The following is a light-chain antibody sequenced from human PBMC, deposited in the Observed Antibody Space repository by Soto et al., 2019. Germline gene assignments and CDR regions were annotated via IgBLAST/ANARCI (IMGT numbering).Light chain of an antibody. CDR1: QSVRSSY. CDR2: HVS. CDR3: QQYSSSPRT. J-gene: IGKJ1*01. Sequence: EIVLTQSPDTLSLSPGERATLSCRASQSVRSSYLAWYQQKPGQAPRLLIYHVSSRATGIPDRFSGSGSGTDFTLTISRLEPEDFAVYYCQQYSSSPRTFGQGTKVDI. V-gene: IGKV3-20*01.